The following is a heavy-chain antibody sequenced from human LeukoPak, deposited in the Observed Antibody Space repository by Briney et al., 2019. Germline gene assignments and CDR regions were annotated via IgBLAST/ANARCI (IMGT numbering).Heavy chain of an antibody. Sequence: GGSLRLSCAASGFAVTSHHMTWVRQASGKGLEWISIIYSGGSTYYADSVKGRFTISRDKSKSTLFLQMNSLRAEDTAVYYCARVSNSWDPFDIWGQGTVVTVSS. CDR3: ARVSNSWDPFDI. CDR2: IYSGGST. V-gene: IGHV3-66*01. D-gene: IGHD6-13*01. CDR1: GFAVTSHH. J-gene: IGHJ3*02.